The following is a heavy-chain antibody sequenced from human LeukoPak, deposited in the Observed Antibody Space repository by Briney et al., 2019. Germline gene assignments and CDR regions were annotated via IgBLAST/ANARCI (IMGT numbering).Heavy chain of an antibody. CDR1: GDSISSHY. D-gene: IGHD3-22*01. V-gene: IGHV4-59*11. CDR2: VYYSGST. Sequence: SETLSLTCTVSGDSISSHYWSWIRQPPGKGLEWIGYVYYSGSTNYNPSLKSRVTISVDTSKNQFTLKLSSVTAADAAMYYCARLYYDSSGQYYFDYWGQGTLVTVSS. J-gene: IGHJ4*02. CDR3: ARLYYDSSGQYYFDY.